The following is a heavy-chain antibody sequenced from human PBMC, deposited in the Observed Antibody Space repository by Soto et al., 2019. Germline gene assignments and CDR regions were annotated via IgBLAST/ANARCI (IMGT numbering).Heavy chain of an antibody. CDR3: AKLAGYYIANSYHGNHSMDV. D-gene: IGHD5-18*01. J-gene: IGHJ6*02. CDR1: GGSISSRSYS. CDR2: IYYSENT. V-gene: IGHV4-39*01. Sequence: SETLSLTCSVSGGSISSRSYSWGWIRQPPGKGLEWIGTIYYSENTYYNPSLKSRVTISVDTSKNQFSLKLSSVTAADTAVYYCAKLAGYYIANSYHGNHSMDVWGQGPTVT.